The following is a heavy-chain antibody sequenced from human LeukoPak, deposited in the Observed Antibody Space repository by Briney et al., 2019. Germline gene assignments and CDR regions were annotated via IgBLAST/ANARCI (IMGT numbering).Heavy chain of an antibody. Sequence: GGSLRLSCAASGFTFSSYAMSWVRQAPGKGLEWVSAISGSGGSTYYADSVKGRFTISRDNSKSTLYLQMNSLRAEDTAVYYCAKGVGCSGGSCNYYYYMDVWGKGTTVTVSS. CDR2: ISGSGGST. V-gene: IGHV3-23*01. CDR1: GFTFSSYA. D-gene: IGHD2-15*01. CDR3: AKGVGCSGGSCNYYYYMDV. J-gene: IGHJ6*03.